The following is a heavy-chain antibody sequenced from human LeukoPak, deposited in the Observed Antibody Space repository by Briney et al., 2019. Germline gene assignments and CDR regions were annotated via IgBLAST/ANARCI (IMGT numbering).Heavy chain of an antibody. CDR1: GFTFSSYA. CDR2: ISGSGGTT. V-gene: IGHV3-23*01. CDR3: AKDGYDYDSSYSYFDY. Sequence: GGSLRLSCAASGFTFSSYAMSWVRQAPGKRLEWVSAISGSGGTTYHADSVKGRFTITRDNSKNTLYLQMNTLRAEDTAVYYCAKDGYDYDSSYSYFDYWGQGTLVTVSS. D-gene: IGHD3-22*01. J-gene: IGHJ4*02.